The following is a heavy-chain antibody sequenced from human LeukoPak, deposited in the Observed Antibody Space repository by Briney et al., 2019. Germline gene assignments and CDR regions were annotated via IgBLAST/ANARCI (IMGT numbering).Heavy chain of an antibody. CDR3: ATLNPQYSSGWYYFDY. CDR1: GYTFTSYG. V-gene: IGHV1-18*01. J-gene: IGHJ4*02. CDR2: ISAYNGNT. D-gene: IGHD6-19*01. Sequence: ASVKVSCKASGYTFTSYGISWVRQAPGQGLEWMGWISAYNGNTNYAQKLQGRVTMTTDTSTSTAYMELRSLRSDDTAVYYCATLNPQYSSGWYYFDYWGQGTLVTVSS.